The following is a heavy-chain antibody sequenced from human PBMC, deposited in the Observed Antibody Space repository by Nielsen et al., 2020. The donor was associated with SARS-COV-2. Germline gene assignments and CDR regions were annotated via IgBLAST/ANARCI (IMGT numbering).Heavy chain of an antibody. Sequence: SETLSLTCTVSGGSVSSGSYYWSWIRQPPGKGLEWIGYIYYSGSTNYNPSLKSRVTISVDTSKNQFSLKLSSVTAADTAVYYCARDDGSRSGSYLWGQGTLVTVSS. V-gene: IGHV4-61*01. CDR2: IYYSGST. CDR3: ARDDGSRSGSYL. J-gene: IGHJ4*02. D-gene: IGHD1-26*01. CDR1: GGSVSSGSYY.